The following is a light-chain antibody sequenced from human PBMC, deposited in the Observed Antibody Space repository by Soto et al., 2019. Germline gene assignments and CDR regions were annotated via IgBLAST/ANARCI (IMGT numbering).Light chain of an antibody. CDR3: QHYYSTPPGT. CDR1: QSVLDNSNNKNY. J-gene: IGKJ2*02. Sequence: DIVMTQSPDSLSVSLGERATINCKSSQSVLDNSNNKNYLAWYQQKPVQPPKLLIYWASTRQSGVPDRFSGRGSGTDFTLTLSSLQAEDVAVYYCQHYYSTPPGTVGQGTKLEIK. CDR2: WAS. V-gene: IGKV4-1*01.